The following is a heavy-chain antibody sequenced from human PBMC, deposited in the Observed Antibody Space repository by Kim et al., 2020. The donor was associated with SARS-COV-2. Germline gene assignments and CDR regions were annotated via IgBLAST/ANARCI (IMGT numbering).Heavy chain of an antibody. CDR3: ARGSPPYYDSSGYFDY. J-gene: IGHJ4*02. CDR1: GGTFSSYA. D-gene: IGHD3-22*01. CDR2: IIPIFGTA. V-gene: IGHV1-69*13. Sequence: SVKVSCKASGGTFSSYAISWVRQAPGQGLEWMGGIIPIFGTANYAQKFQGRVTITADESTSTAYMALSSLRSEDTAVYYCARGSPPYYDSSGYFDYWGQGTLVTVSS.